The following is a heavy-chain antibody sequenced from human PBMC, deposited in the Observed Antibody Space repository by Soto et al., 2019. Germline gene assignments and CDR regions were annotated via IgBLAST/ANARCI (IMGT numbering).Heavy chain of an antibody. CDR1: GGSFNNYA. Sequence: QVQLVQSGAEVKKPGSSVKVSCKASGGSFNNYAISWVRQAPGQGLEWMGGIIPVFGTPNYAQKFQGRLTIIAGEYTATANMELSSLRSEDTALYYCATRSSGSFHFDYWGQGTLVSVSS. CDR3: ATRSSGSFHFDY. CDR2: IIPVFGTP. J-gene: IGHJ4*02. V-gene: IGHV1-69*01. D-gene: IGHD1-26*01.